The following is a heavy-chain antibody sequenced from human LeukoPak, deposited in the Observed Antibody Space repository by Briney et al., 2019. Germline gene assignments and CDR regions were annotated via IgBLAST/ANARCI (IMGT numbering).Heavy chain of an antibody. J-gene: IGHJ4*01. V-gene: IGHV3-66*01. CDR3: AREGFDSGFDY. CDR1: GFSFSRYY. D-gene: IGHD2-21*01. Sequence: GGSLRLSCTASGFSFSRYYMSWVRQAPGKGLEWISVLFSGGDTYYADSVKDRFGVSRDSSSETLFLQMNSLRVDDTAVYYCAREGFDSGFDYWGHGTTVTVSS. CDR2: LFSGGDT.